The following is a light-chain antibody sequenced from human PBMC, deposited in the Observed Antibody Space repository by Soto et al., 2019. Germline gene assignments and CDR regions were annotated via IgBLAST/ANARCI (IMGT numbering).Light chain of an antibody. V-gene: IGKV3-20*01. Sequence: EIVLTQSPGTLSLSPGERATLSCEASQSISTSQLAWYQQKPGQAPRLLIYGASSRATGIPDRISGSGSGSDFTLTISRLEPEDFALYYCQQYGSSPRTFGDGAKVEI. CDR1: QSISTSQ. J-gene: IGKJ1*01. CDR2: GAS. CDR3: QQYGSSPRT.